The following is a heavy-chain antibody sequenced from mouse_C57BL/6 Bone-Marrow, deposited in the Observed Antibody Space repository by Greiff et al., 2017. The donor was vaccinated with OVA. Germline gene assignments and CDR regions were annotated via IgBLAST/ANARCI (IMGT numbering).Heavy chain of an antibody. V-gene: IGHV5-6*01. CDR3: ARHELTN. J-gene: IGHJ1*03. D-gene: IGHD1-3*01. CDR2: ISSGGSYT. CDR1: GFTFSSYG. Sequence: DVQLVESGGDLVKPGGSLKLSCAASGFTFSSYGMSWVRQTPDKRLEWVATISSGGSYTYYPDSVKGRFTISRDNAKNTLYLQMSSLKSEDTAMYYCARHELTNWGTGTTVTVSS.